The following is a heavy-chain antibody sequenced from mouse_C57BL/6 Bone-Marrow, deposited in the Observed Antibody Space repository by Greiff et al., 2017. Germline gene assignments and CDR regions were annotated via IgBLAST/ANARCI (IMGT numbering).Heavy chain of an antibody. CDR1: GFTFSSYG. CDR3: ARLRGGCYFGY. D-gene: IGHD2-12*01. V-gene: IGHV5-6*01. CDR2: ISSGGSYT. Sequence: EVMLVESGGDLVKPGGSLKLSCAASGFTFSSYGMSWVRQTPDKRLEWVATISSGGSYTYYPDSVKGRFTISRDNAKNTLYLQMSSLKSEDTAMYYCARLRGGCYFGYWGQGTTLTVSS. J-gene: IGHJ2*01.